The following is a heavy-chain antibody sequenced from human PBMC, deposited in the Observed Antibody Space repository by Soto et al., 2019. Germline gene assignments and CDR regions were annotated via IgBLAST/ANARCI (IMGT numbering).Heavy chain of an antibody. D-gene: IGHD2-2*01. CDR1: GGSIISSSYY. CDR2: IYYSGST. J-gene: IGHJ5*02. V-gene: IGHV4-39*01. Sequence: QLQLQESGPGLVKPSETLSLTCTVSGGSIISSSYYWGWIRQPPGKGLEWIGSIYYSGSTYYNPSLKSRVTISVDTSKNQFSLKLSSVTAADTAVYYCAASSLPNWFDPWGQGTLVTVSS. CDR3: AASSLPNWFDP.